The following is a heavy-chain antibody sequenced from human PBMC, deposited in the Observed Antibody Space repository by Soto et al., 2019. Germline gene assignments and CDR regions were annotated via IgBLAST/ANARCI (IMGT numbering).Heavy chain of an antibody. CDR3: ARDRCTNGVCYAPSDY. J-gene: IGHJ4*02. V-gene: IGHV3-64*01. D-gene: IGHD2-8*01. Sequence: PGGSLRLSCATSGFTVSTYAMHWVRQAPGKGLEYVSAISSNGRSTYYANSVKGRFTISRDNSKNTLYLQMDSLRAEDMAVYYCARDRCTNGVCYAPSDYWGQGTLVTVSS. CDR1: GFTVSTYA. CDR2: ISSNGRST.